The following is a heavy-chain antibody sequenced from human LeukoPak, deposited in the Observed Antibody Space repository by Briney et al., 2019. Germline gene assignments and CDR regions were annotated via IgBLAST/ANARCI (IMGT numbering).Heavy chain of an antibody. CDR1: GGSISSYY. CDR2: IHYSGTT. J-gene: IGHJ6*03. CDR3: ARVSWSPGTSYYYMDV. V-gene: IGHV4-59*01. Sequence: SETLSLTCSVSGGSISSYYWTWIRQPPGKGLEWIGYIHYSGTTNYNPSLKSRVTISVDTSKNQFSLKLSSVTAADTAVYFCARVSWSPGTSYYYMDVWGKGTTVTISS. D-gene: IGHD1-1*01.